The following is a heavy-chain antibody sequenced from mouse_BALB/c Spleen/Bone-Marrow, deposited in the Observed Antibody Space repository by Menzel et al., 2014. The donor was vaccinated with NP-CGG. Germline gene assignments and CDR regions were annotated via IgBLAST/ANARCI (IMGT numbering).Heavy chain of an antibody. CDR1: GFTFSDYY. J-gene: IGHJ4*01. D-gene: IGHD2-12*01. CDR3: ARPYTPFALEY. V-gene: IGHV5-4*02. Sequence: EVKVVESGGGLVKPGGSLKLSCAASGFTFSDYYMYWVRQTPEKRLEWVATISDGGSYTDHPGSVKGRFTVSRDNAKNNLYLQMSSLKSGGTAMYFCARPYTPFALEYWGPGPLVPGSS. CDR2: ISDGGSYT.